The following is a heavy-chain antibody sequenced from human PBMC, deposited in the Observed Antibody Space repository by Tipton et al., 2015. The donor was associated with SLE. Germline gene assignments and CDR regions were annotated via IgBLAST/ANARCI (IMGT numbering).Heavy chain of an antibody. D-gene: IGHD5-12*01. Sequence: TLSLTCTVSGGSISTYYWGWIRQPPGKGLEWIASMYYSGTTYYNPSLKSRVTISVDTSKNQFSLKLSSVTAADTAVYNCVRDRGYAHFDYWGQGTLVTVSS. CDR1: GGSISTYY. CDR3: VRDRGYAHFDY. CDR2: MYYSGTT. J-gene: IGHJ4*02. V-gene: IGHV4-39*07.